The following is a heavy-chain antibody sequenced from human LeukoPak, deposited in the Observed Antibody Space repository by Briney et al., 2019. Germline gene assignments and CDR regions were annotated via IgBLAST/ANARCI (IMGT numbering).Heavy chain of an antibody. CDR3: AKDQGYSYYYLDY. CDR1: GFTFSIYA. Sequence: GGSLRLSCAASGFTFSIYAMSWVRQPPGKGLEWVSAIGGGDGDTYYADSVKGRFIISRDNPSNTLFLQMNSLTAEDTAVYYCAKDQGYSYYYLDYWGQGTLVTVSS. J-gene: IGHJ4*02. D-gene: IGHD5-18*01. V-gene: IGHV3-23*01. CDR2: IGGGDGDT.